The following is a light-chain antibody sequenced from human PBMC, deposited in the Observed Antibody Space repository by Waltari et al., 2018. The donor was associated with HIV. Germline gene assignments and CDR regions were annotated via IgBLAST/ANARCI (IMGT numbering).Light chain of an antibody. CDR1: STDVGASTF. CDR3: WSYAGSHTLAYI. CDR2: DVK. Sequence: HSALTQARSVSGSPGQSVTITCTGTSTDVGASTFVSWYQHHPGKVPKHISYDVKKRPSVVPGRVSGSMSGDTASRTISGLQAEDEAEYYRWSYAGSHTLAYIFVTGTRVIVL. J-gene: IGLJ1*01. V-gene: IGLV2-11*01.